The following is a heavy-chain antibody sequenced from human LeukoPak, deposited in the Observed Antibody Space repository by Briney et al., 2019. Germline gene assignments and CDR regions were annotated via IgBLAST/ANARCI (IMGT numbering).Heavy chain of an antibody. J-gene: IGHJ4*02. CDR2: INHSGST. V-gene: IGHV4-34*01. D-gene: IGHD1-26*01. Sequence: SETLSLTCAVYGGSFSGYYWSWIRQPPGKGLEWIGEINHSGSTNYNPSLKSRVTISVDTSKNQFSLKLSSVTAADTAVYYCARRSYWGREPYYFDYWGQGTLVTVSS. CDR1: GGSFSGYY. CDR3: ARRSYWGREPYYFDY.